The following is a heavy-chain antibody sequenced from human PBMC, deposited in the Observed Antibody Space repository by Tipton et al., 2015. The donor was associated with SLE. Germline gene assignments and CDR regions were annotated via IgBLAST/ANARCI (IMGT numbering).Heavy chain of an antibody. CDR1: GYSISSGYY. D-gene: IGHD6-13*01. Sequence: LRLSCAVSGYSISSGYYWGWIRQPPGKGLEWIGRIYHSGSTYYNPSLKSRVTISVDKSKNQFSLKLSSVTAADTAVYYCARGSSCYHWGQGTLVTVSS. J-gene: IGHJ5*02. CDR3: ARGSSCYH. V-gene: IGHV4-38-2*01. CDR2: IYHSGST.